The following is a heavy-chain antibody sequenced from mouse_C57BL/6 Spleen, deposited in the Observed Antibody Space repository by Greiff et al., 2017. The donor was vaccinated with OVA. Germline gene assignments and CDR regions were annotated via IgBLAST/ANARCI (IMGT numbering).Heavy chain of an antibody. Sequence: EVKLMESGPELVKPGASVKMSCKASGYTFTDYNMHWVKQSHGKSLEWIGYINPNNGGTSYNQKFKGKATLTVNKSSSTAYMERRSLTSEDSAVYYCARLTGDYFDYWGQGTTLTVSS. CDR1: GYTFTDYN. V-gene: IGHV1-22*01. CDR2: INPNNGGT. J-gene: IGHJ2*01. D-gene: IGHD4-1*01. CDR3: ARLTGDYFDY.